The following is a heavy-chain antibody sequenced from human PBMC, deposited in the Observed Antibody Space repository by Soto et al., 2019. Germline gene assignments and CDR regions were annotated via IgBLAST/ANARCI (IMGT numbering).Heavy chain of an antibody. J-gene: IGHJ4*02. V-gene: IGHV1-18*01. CDR3: ARVWGSYYYDSSGYYYGH. CDR2: ISAYNGNT. CDR1: GYTFTSYG. D-gene: IGHD3-22*01. Sequence: ASVKVSCKASGYTFTSYGISWVRQAPGQGLEWMGWISAYNGNTNYAQKLQGRVTMTTDTSTSTAYMELRSLRSDDTAVYYCARVWGSYYYDSSGYYYGHWGQGTLVTVSS.